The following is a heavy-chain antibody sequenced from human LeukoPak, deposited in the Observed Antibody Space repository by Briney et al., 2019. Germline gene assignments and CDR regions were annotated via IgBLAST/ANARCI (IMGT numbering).Heavy chain of an antibody. Sequence: ASVKASCKASGGTFSSYAISWVRQAPGQGLEWMGGIIPIFGTANYAQKFQGRVTITTDESTSTAYMELSSLRSEDTAVYYCARDLEYYDSSGYPLGHYMDVWGKGTTVTVSS. CDR1: GGTFSSYA. CDR3: ARDLEYYDSSGYPLGHYMDV. CDR2: IIPIFGTA. V-gene: IGHV1-69*05. J-gene: IGHJ6*03. D-gene: IGHD3-22*01.